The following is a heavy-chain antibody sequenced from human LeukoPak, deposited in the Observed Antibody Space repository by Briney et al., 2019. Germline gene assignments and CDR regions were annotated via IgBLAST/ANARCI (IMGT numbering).Heavy chain of an antibody. CDR1: GFTFSSYG. CDR2: IWYDGSNK. Sequence: PGGSLRLSCAASGFTFSSYGMHWVRQAPGKGLEWVAVIWYDGSNKYYADSVKGRFTISRDNSKNTLYLQMNSLRAEDTAVYYCASLRITMVRGASLKYGMDVWGQGALVTVSS. V-gene: IGHV3-33*01. D-gene: IGHD3-10*01. CDR3: ASLRITMVRGASLKYGMDV. J-gene: IGHJ6*02.